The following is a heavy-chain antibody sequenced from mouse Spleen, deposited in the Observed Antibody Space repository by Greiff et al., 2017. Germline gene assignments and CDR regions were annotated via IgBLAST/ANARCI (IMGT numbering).Heavy chain of an antibody. V-gene: IGHV14-1*01. CDR1: GFNIKDYY. CDR3: TTLYSYYSYDGWFAY. D-gene: IGHD2-12*01. J-gene: IGHJ3*01. CDR2: IDPEDGDT. Sequence: VQLKQSGAELVRPGASVKLSCTASGFNIKDYYMHWVKQRPEQGLEWIGRIDPEDGDTEYAPKFQGKATMTADTSSNTAYLQLSSLTSEDTAVYYCTTLYSYYSYDGWFAYWGQGTLVTVSA.